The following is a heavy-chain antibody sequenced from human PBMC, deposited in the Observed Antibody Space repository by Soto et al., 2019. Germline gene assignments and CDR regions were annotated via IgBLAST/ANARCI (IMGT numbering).Heavy chain of an antibody. CDR3: GLPTFTGGVPVAP. CDR2: VIPIFGTA. D-gene: IGHD2-8*02. J-gene: IGHJ5*02. CDR1: GGTFSSYA. Sequence: SVKVSCKASGGTFSSYAISWGRQAPGQGLEWMGGVIPIFGTANYAQKFQGRVTITADESTSTAYMELSSLRSEDMAVYYCGLPTFTGGVPVAPWGQGTLVTVS. V-gene: IGHV1-69*13.